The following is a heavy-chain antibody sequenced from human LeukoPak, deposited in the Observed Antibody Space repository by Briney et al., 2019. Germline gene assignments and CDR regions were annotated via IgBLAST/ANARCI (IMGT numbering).Heavy chain of an antibody. V-gene: IGHV3-48*03. CDR3: ARADPYGDSTPDF. CDR1: GFTFGGHE. CDR2: ISTTGSTI. J-gene: IGHJ4*02. D-gene: IGHD4-17*01. Sequence: GGSLRLSCAASGFTFGGHEMNWVRQAPGKGLEWLSYISTTGSTIYYADSVKGRFTISRDNAKNSLYLQMNSLRVEDTAVYYCARADPYGDSTPDFWGQGTPVTVSS.